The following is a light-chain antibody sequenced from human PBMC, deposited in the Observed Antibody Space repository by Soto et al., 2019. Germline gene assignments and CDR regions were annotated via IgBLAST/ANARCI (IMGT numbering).Light chain of an antibody. Sequence: EVVMTQSPLSLPVTLGQPASISCRSSQSLVNSDGNTYLNWFHQRPGQSPRRLIYKVSNRDSGVPDRFSGSGSGTDFKLRISRVEAEDVGVYYGMQGSHWPRTFGQGTRVEIK. CDR1: QSLVNSDGNTY. CDR2: KVS. V-gene: IGKV2-30*01. CDR3: MQGSHWPRT. J-gene: IGKJ1*01.